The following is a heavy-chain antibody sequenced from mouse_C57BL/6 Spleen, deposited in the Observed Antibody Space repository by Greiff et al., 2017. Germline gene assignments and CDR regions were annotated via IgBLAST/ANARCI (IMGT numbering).Heavy chain of an antibody. CDR2: ISPSNGGT. D-gene: IGHD2-4*01. V-gene: IGHV1-53*01. CDR1: GYTFTSYW. CDR3: ARDLLYYDYDGDYYAMDY. Sequence: QVQLQQSGTELVKPGASVKLSCTASGYTFTSYWMHWVQQRPGQGLEWIGNISPSNGGTNYNEKFKGKSTLTVDKSSSTAYMQLSNLTSEDSAFYYCARDLLYYDYDGDYYAMDYWGRGASVTVS. J-gene: IGHJ4*01.